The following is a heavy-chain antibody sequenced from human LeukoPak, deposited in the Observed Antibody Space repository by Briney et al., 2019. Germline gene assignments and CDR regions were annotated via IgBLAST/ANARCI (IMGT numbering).Heavy chain of an antibody. CDR2: INPNSGGT. J-gene: IGHJ4*02. CDR3: ARGWAFDFAGYYFALGY. D-gene: IGHD3-22*01. Sequence: SVKVTCKASGYTFTSYYMHWVRQAPGQGLEWMGWINPNSGGTNYTQKFQGRVTMTRDTSISTAYMELRRLTSDDTAVYYCARGWAFDFAGYYFALGYWGQGTLVPVSS. CDR1: GYTFTSYY. V-gene: IGHV1-2*02.